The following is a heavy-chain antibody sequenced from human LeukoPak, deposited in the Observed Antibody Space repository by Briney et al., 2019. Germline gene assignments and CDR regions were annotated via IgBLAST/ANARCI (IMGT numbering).Heavy chain of an antibody. V-gene: IGHV4-61*02. D-gene: IGHD2-21*02. J-gene: IGHJ4*02. CDR3: ARDAPYTSDWRPFDY. CDR1: GGSLTSGSSY. CDR2: IYAGGTT. Sequence: SQTLSLTCTVSGGSLTSGSSYWSWIRQPAGEGLEWIGRIYAGGTTHYNPSLRSRVTMSVDTSKTHFSLRLSSVTAADTAVYFCARDAPYTSDWRPFDYWGQGILVTVSS.